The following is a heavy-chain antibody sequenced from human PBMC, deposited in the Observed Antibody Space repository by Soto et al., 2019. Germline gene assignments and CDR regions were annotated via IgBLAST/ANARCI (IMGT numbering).Heavy chain of an antibody. CDR2: IYYSGST. J-gene: IGHJ4*02. V-gene: IGHV4-39*01. Sequence: QLQLQESGPGLVKPSETLSLTCTVSGGSISSSSYYWGWIRQPPGKGLEWIGSIYYSGSTYYNPSLKSRVTRSVDTYKTRFSLNLSSLTSADTAVYYCARHAVHGSGFTVDWGQGTLVTVSS. D-gene: IGHD6-19*01. CDR3: ARHAVHGSGFTVD. CDR1: GGSISSSSYY.